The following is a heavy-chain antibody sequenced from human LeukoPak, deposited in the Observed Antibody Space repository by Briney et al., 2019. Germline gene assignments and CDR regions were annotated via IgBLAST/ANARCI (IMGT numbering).Heavy chain of an antibody. D-gene: IGHD3-3*01. J-gene: IGHJ3*02. CDR2: ISSSSSYI. V-gene: IGHV3-21*01. CDR3: AMTYYDFWSGEKPQGAFDI. CDR1: GFTFSSYS. Sequence: PGGSLRLSCAASGFTFSSYSMNWVRQAPGKGLECVSSISSSSSYIYYADSVKGRFTISRDNAKNSLYLQMNSLRAEDTAVYYCAMTYYDFWSGEKPQGAFDIWGQGTMVTVSS.